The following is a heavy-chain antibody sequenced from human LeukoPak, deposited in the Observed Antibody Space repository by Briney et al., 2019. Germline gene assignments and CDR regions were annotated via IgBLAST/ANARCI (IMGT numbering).Heavy chain of an antibody. CDR2: ISYDGSNK. Sequence: GRALRLSCAASGFTFSSYAMHWVRQAPGKGLEGVAVISYDGSNKYYADSVKGRFTISRDNSKNTLYLQMNSLRVEDTAVYYCARAGGYCSGGSCYRGYSWFDPWGQGTLVTVSS. CDR1: GFTFSSYA. V-gene: IGHV3-30-3*01. CDR3: ARAGGYCSGGSCYRGYSWFDP. D-gene: IGHD2-15*01. J-gene: IGHJ5*02.